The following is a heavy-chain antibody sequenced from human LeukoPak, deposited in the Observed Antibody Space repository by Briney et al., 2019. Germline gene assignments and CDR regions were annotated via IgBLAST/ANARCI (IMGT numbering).Heavy chain of an antibody. D-gene: IGHD6-19*01. V-gene: IGHV3-20*04. Sequence: GGSLRLSCAVSGFTFDDYGVSWVRQAPGEGLEWVSGINWKGGRTGYVDSVKGRFTISRDNAKNSLHLQMNSLRAEDTALYYCARDISSGWYFDYWGQGTLVTVSS. CDR3: ARDISSGWYFDY. CDR1: GFTFDDYG. J-gene: IGHJ4*02. CDR2: INWKGGRT.